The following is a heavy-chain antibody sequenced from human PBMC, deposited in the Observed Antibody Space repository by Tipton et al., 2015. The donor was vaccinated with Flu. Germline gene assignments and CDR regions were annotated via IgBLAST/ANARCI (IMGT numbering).Heavy chain of an antibody. CDR3: ARALGVGARGARNYYYYGMDI. J-gene: IGHJ6*02. V-gene: IGHV3-64*01. Sequence: SLRLSCAASGFTFRNYAMHWVRQAPGKGLEYVSGIDANGDNTYYTNSVKGRFTISRDNSKNTLYLQLGSLRPEDRAVYYCARALGVGARGARNYYYYGMDIWGQGTTVTASS. CDR1: GFTFRNYA. CDR2: IDANGDNT. D-gene: IGHD1-26*01.